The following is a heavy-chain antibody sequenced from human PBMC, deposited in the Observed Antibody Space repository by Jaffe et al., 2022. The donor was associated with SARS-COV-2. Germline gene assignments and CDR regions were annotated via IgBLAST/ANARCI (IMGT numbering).Heavy chain of an antibody. V-gene: IGHV1-69*01. CDR1: GGTFSSYA. J-gene: IGHJ6*03. Sequence: QVQLVQSGAEVKKPGSSVKVSCKASGGTFSSYAISWVRQAPGQGLEWMGGIIPIFGTANYAQKFQGRVTITADESTSTAYMELSSLRSEDTAVYYCARETYYYDSSGYYSPYYYYYMDVWGKGTTVTVSS. D-gene: IGHD3-22*01. CDR3: ARETYYYDSSGYYSPYYYYYMDV. CDR2: IIPIFGTA.